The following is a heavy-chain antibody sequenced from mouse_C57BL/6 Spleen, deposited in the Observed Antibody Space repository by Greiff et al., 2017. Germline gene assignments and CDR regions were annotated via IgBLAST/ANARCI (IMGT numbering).Heavy chain of an antibody. J-gene: IGHJ4*01. D-gene: IGHD1-1*01. CDR2: IYPGNSDT. V-gene: IGHV1-5*01. CDR3: TRGAGSSQYAMDY. CDR1: GYTFTSYW. Sequence: VQLKQSGTVLARPGASVKMSCKTSGYTFTSYWMHWVKQRPGQGLEWIGAIYPGNSDTSYNQKFKGKAKLTAVTTASTAYMELSSLTNEDSAVYYCTRGAGSSQYAMDYWGQGTSVTVSS.